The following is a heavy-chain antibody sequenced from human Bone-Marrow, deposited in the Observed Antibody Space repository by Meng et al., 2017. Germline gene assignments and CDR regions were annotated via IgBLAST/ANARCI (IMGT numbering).Heavy chain of an antibody. CDR3: ARAKRIYSGYGWWFDP. J-gene: IGHJ5*02. Sequence: QVQLQQWDAGLLKPSETLSLTCAVYGGSFSGYYWGWIRQTPGKGLEWIGEINHSGSTNYNPSLKSRVTISVDTSKNQFSLKLSSVTAADTAVYYCARAKRIYSGYGWWFDPWGQGTLVTVSS. CDR1: GGSFSGYY. V-gene: IGHV4-34*01. D-gene: IGHD5-12*01. CDR2: INHSGST.